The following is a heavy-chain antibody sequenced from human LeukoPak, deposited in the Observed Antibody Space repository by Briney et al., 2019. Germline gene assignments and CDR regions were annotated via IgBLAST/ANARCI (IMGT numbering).Heavy chain of an antibody. CDR3: AKGGSDYDDHGYSFDY. Sequence: GGSLRLSCAASGFTFSSYALSWVRQAPGKGLEWVSTISSSGGNTYYADSVKGRFTISRDNSKNTLYLQMNSLRAEDTAVYYCAKGGSDYDDHGYSFDYWGQGALVTVSS. CDR2: ISSSGGNT. D-gene: IGHD1-26*01. J-gene: IGHJ4*02. CDR1: GFTFSSYA. V-gene: IGHV3-23*01.